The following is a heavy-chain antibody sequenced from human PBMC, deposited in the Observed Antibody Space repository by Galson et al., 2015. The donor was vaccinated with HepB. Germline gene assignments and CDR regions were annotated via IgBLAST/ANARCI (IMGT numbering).Heavy chain of an antibody. J-gene: IGHJ4*02. CDR3: AKDAASSSWFDHFDY. CDR1: GFTFSSYG. V-gene: IGHV3-30*02. Sequence: SLRLSRAASGFTFSSYGMHWVRQAPGKGLEWVAFIRYDGSNKYYADSVKGRFTISRDNSKNTLYLQMNSLRAEDTAVYYCAKDAASSSWFDHFDYWGQGTLVTVSS. D-gene: IGHD6-13*01. CDR2: IRYDGSNK.